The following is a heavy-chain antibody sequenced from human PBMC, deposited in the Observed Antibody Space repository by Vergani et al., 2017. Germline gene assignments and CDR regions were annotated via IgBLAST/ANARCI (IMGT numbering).Heavy chain of an antibody. Sequence: QVHLVESGGGVVQPGRSLILSCVVSGFTSSYYGMHWVRQAPGKGLEWVAVISYDGTQKYYADSVKGRFTISRDNSKSTLYLQMNSLRTEDTAVYYCATKSXGTPGCQIGYFSEWGQGTLVTVSS. J-gene: IGHJ4*02. CDR1: GFTSSYYG. V-gene: IGHV3-30*03. D-gene: IGHD1-1*01. CDR3: ATKSXGTPGCQIGYFSE. CDR2: ISYDGTQK.